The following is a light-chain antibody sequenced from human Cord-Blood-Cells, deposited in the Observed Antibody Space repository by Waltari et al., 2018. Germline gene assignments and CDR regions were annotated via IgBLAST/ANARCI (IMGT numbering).Light chain of an antibody. CDR3: CSYAGSSTLV. J-gene: IGLJ3*02. CDR1: SSDVGSYHL. Sequence: QYALTQPASVSGSPGQSITISCTGTSSDVGSYHLVSWYQQHPGKAPKLMIYEGSKRPSGVSKRFSGSKSGNTASLTISGLQAEDEADYYCCSYAGSSTLVFGGGTKLTVL. CDR2: EGS. V-gene: IGLV2-23*01.